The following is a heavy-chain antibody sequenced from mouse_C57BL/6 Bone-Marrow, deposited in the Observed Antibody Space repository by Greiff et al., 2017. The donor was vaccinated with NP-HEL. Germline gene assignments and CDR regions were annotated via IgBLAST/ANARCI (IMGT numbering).Heavy chain of an antibody. V-gene: IGHV1-7*01. CDR3: ARYRASTRTRAMDY. CDR1: GYTFTSYW. J-gene: IGHJ4*01. CDR2: INPSSGYT. Sequence: VQLQQSGAELAKPGASVKLSCKASGYTFTSYWMHWVKQRPGQGLEWIGYINPSSGYTKYNQKFKEQATLTADKSSSTAYMQLSSLTYEESAVYYCARYRASTRTRAMDYWGQGTAVTVSS. D-gene: IGHD4-1*02.